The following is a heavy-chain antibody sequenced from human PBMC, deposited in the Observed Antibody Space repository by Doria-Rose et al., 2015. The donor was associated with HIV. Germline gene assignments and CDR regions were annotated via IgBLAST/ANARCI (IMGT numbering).Heavy chain of an antibody. CDR3: ARIKSSRWYHKYYFDF. D-gene: IGHD6-13*01. J-gene: IGHJ4*02. V-gene: IGHV2-26*01. Sequence: QVTLKESGPVLVKPTETLTLTCTVSGVSLSSPGMGVSWIRQPPGKALEWLANICSDDDRYYQTSLKSRLNISRGTSKSQVVLTMTDMDPVDTATYYCARIKSSRWYHKYYFDFWGQGTLVIVSA. CDR2: ICSDDDR. CDR1: GVSLSSPGMG.